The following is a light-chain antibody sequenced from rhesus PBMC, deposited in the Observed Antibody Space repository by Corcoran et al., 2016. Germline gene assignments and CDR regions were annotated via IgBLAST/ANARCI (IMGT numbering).Light chain of an antibody. J-gene: IGKJ2*01. CDR2: KAS. Sequence: DIQMTQSPSSLSASVGDRVTITCRASQGITKDLACYQQKPGEHLKLLIYKASSLQSGIPLRFSGSGSVTDFTLTISSLQPEDFATYYCQHYYSTPYSFGQGTKVEIK. CDR3: QHYYSTPYS. CDR1: QGITKD. V-gene: IGKV1-21*01.